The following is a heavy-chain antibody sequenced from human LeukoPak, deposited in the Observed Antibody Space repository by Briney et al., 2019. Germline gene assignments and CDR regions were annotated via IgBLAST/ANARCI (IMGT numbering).Heavy chain of an antibody. D-gene: IGHD2-21*02. Sequence: PSETLSLTCAVYGGSFSGYYWSWIRQPPGKGLEWIGEINHSGSTNYNPSLKSRVTISVDTSKNQFSLKLSSVTAADTAVYYCARGGGVIVVVTEDYMDVWGKGTTVTISS. J-gene: IGHJ6*03. CDR2: INHSGST. V-gene: IGHV4-34*01. CDR1: GGSFSGYY. CDR3: ARGGGVIVVVTEDYMDV.